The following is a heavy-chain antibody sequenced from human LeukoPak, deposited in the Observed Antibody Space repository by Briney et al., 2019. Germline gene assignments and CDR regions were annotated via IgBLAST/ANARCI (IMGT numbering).Heavy chain of an antibody. D-gene: IGHD4-17*01. CDR1: GGSISSSNW. V-gene: IGHV4-4*02. J-gene: IGHJ4*02. Sequence: PSETLSLTCAVSGGSISSSNWWSWVRQPPGKGLEWIGEIYHSGSTNYNPSLKSRVTISVDKSKNQFSLKLSSVTAADTAVYYCARGHTAVTRHFDFWGPGTLVTVSS. CDR3: ARGHTAVTRHFDF. CDR2: IYHSGST.